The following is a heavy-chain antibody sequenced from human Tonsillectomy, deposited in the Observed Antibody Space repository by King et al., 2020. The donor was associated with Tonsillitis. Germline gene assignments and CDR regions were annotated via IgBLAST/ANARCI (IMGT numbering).Heavy chain of an antibody. CDR2: INRDGSTT. J-gene: IGHJ4*02. CDR3: ARDEGRSSSLRGYDY. V-gene: IGHV3-74*01. Sequence: VQLVESGGGLVQPGGSLRLSCAASGFTFSSYWMHWVRQAPGKGLEWVSGINRDGSTTRFADPVKGRFTISRDNAKNTLYLQMNSLRAEDTALYYCARDEGRSSSLRGYDYWGQGTLVTVSS. CDR1: GFTFSSYW. D-gene: IGHD6-6*01.